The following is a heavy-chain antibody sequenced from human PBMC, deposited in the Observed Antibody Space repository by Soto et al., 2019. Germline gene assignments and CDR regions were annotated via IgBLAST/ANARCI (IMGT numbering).Heavy chain of an antibody. D-gene: IGHD5-12*01. Sequence: GGSLRLSCAASGFTFSSYWMSWVRQAPGKGLEWVANIKQDGSEKYYVDSVRGRFTISRDNAKNSLYLQMNSLRAEDTAVYYCARVGRKWLRYVGFDYWGQGTLVTVSS. CDR2: IKQDGSEK. CDR1: GFTFSSYW. J-gene: IGHJ4*02. CDR3: ARVGRKWLRYVGFDY. V-gene: IGHV3-7*03.